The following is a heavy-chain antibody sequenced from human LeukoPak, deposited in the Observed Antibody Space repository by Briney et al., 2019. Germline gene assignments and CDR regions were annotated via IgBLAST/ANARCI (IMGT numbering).Heavy chain of an antibody. V-gene: IGHV4-4*02. J-gene: IGHJ6*03. CDR3: ARGKTYYDFWSGSPQIYYCMDV. D-gene: IGHD3-3*01. CDR2: IYHSGST. Sequence: PSETLSLTCAVSGGSISSSNWWSWVRQPPGKGLEWIGEIYHSGSTNYNPSLKSRVTISVDKSKNQFSLKLSSVTAADTAVYYCARGKTYYDFWSGSPQIYYCMDVWGKGTTVTVSS. CDR1: GGSISSSNW.